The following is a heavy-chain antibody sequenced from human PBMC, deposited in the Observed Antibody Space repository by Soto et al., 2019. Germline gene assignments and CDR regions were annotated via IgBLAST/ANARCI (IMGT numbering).Heavy chain of an antibody. CDR3: ARAALVVAGTRFFQH. CDR1: GFTFSSYW. Sequence: GGSLRLSCAASGFTFSSYWMSWVRQGPGKGPEWVANIKQDGSEIYYVDSVKGRFTISRDNAKSSLYPQMTSLRAEDTAVYYCARAALVVAGTRFFQHWGQGTLVTVSS. V-gene: IGHV3-7*05. D-gene: IGHD6-19*01. CDR2: IKQDGSEI. J-gene: IGHJ1*01.